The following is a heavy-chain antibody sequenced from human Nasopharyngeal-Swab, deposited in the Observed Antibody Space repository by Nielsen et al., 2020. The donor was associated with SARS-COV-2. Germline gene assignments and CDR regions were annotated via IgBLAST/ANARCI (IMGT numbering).Heavy chain of an antibody. CDR2: INHSGST. D-gene: IGHD5-18*01. CDR3: ARGDPEKDTAIGVYFDY. CDR1: GGSFSGYY. J-gene: IGHJ4*02. V-gene: IGHV4-34*01. Sequence: GSLRLSCAVYGGSFSGYYWSWIRQPPGKGLEWIGEINHSGSTHYNPSLKSRVTISVDTSKNQFSLKLSSVTAADTAVYYCARGDPEKDTAIGVYFDYWGQGTLVTVSS.